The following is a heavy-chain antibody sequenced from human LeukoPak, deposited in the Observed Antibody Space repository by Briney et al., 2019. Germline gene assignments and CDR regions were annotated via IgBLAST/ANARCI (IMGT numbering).Heavy chain of an antibody. CDR1: GLSFSRFS. CDR2: ISGSGYTT. D-gene: IGHD2-2*01. J-gene: IGHJ5*02. Sequence: GGSLRLSCAAPGLSFSRFSMRSGRQAPEKGLEWVSGISGSGYTTYYADSVKGRFTVSRDNSKNTLYLQMKSLRAEDTAVYYCAEGYSEETYCSSAGCALWSWGQGTLVAVSS. V-gene: IGHV3-23*01. CDR3: AEGYSEETYCSSAGCALWS.